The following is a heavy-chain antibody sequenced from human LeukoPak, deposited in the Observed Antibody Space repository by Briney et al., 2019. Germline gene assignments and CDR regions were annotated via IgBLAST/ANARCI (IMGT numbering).Heavy chain of an antibody. CDR2: IYYSGST. Sequence: PSETLSLTCTVSGGSISSHYWSWIRQPPGKGLEWIGYIYYSGSTNYNPSLKSRVTISVDTSKNQFSLKLSSVTAADTAVYCCARAWDYYGSFDYWGQGTLVTVSS. J-gene: IGHJ4*02. CDR3: ARAWDYYGSFDY. V-gene: IGHV4-59*11. D-gene: IGHD4-17*01. CDR1: GGSISSHY.